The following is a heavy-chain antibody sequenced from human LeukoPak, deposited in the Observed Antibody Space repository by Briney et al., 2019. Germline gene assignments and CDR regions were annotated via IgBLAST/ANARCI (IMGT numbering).Heavy chain of an antibody. Sequence: SETLSLTCAVYGGSFSGYYWSWIRQPPGKGLEWIGEINHSGSTNNNPSLKSRVTISVDTSKNQFSLKLSSVTAADTAVYYCAAVDTAMAIILYWGQGTLVTVSS. CDR2: INHSGST. D-gene: IGHD5-18*01. V-gene: IGHV4-34*01. CDR3: AAVDTAMAIILY. J-gene: IGHJ4*02. CDR1: GGSFSGYY.